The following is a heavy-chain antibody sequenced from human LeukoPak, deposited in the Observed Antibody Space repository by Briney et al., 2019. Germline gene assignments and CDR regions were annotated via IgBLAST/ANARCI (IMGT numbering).Heavy chain of an antibody. Sequence: RPGGSLRLSCAASGFTFSSYSMNWVRQAPGKGLEWVSSISSSSSYIYYADSVKGRFTISRDNAKNSLYLQMNSLRAEDTAVYYCARGGESYYGSGSHDYWGQGTLVTVSS. V-gene: IGHV3-21*01. J-gene: IGHJ4*02. CDR3: ARGGESYYGSGSHDY. D-gene: IGHD3-10*01. CDR1: GFTFSSYS. CDR2: ISSSSSYI.